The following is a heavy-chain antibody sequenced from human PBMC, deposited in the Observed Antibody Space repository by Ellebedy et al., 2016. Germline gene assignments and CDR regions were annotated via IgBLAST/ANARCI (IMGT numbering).Heavy chain of an antibody. CDR2: INPSGGST. V-gene: IGHV1-46*01. J-gene: IGHJ4*02. D-gene: IGHD3-16*02. Sequence: ASVKVSCKASGYTFTSYYMHWVRQAPGQGLEWMGIINPSGGSTSYAQKFQGRVTMTRDTSTSTAYMELRSLRSDDTAVYYCARDSRVTFGGLIVYFDFWGQGTLVTVSS. CDR3: ARDSRVTFGGLIVYFDF. CDR1: GYTFTSYY.